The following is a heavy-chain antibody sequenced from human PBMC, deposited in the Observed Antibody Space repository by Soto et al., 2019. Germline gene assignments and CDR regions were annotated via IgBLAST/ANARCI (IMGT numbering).Heavy chain of an antibody. CDR3: ARDYIQLERTDAFDI. Sequence: PSETLSLTCTVSGGSISSGDYYWSWIRQPPGKGLEWIGYIYYSGSTYCNPSLKSRVTISVDTSKNQFSLKLSSVTAADTAVYYCARDYIQLERTDAFDIWGQGKMVTVSS. D-gene: IGHD1-1*01. CDR1: GGSISSGDYY. J-gene: IGHJ3*02. V-gene: IGHV4-30-4*01. CDR2: IYYSGST.